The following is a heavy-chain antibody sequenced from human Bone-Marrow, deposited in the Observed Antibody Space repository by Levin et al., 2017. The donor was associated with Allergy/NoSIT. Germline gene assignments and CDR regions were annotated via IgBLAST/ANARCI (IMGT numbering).Heavy chain of an antibody. CDR1: GGSIRNNAYY. CDR2: IYYSGNT. Sequence: RSSETLSLTCTVSGGSIRNNAYYWGWVRQPPGKGLEWIGSIYYSGNTYNNPSLKSRVTFSVDTSSNQFSLRLPSVTAADTAVYFCARHLSWPEYAKYFDRWGQGTLVTVSS. CDR3: ARHLSWPEYAKYFDR. V-gene: IGHV4-39*01. D-gene: IGHD2-2*01. J-gene: IGHJ4*02.